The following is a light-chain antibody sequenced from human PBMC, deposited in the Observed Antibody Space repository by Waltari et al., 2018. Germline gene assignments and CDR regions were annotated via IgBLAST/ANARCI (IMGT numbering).Light chain of an antibody. Sequence: QSALTQPASVSGSPGQSITISCTGTSSDVGSYNLVSWYQQHPGKAPKLMIYEVSKRPSVVSNRFSATKAGNTASLTISGLQAEYEADYYCCSYAGSSTYVVFGGGTKLTVL. CDR1: SSDVGSYNL. CDR3: CSYAGSSTYVV. J-gene: IGLJ2*01. CDR2: EVS. V-gene: IGLV2-23*02.